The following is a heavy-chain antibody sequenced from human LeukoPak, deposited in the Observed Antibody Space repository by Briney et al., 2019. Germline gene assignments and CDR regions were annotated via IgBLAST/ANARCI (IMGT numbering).Heavy chain of an antibody. J-gene: IGHJ5*02. CDR2: ISYDGSNK. Sequence: GGSLRLSCAASGFTFSSYAMHWVRQAPGKGLEWVAVISYDGSNKYYADSVKGRFTISRDNAKNSLYLQMNSLRAEDTAVYYCARDRGRGGGNWFDPWGQGTLVTVSS. CDR3: ARDRGRGGGNWFDP. D-gene: IGHD3-16*01. CDR1: GFTFSSYA. V-gene: IGHV3-30*04.